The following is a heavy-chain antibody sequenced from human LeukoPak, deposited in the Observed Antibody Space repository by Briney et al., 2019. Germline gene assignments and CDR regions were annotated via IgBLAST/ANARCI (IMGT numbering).Heavy chain of an antibody. CDR3: ARGGSPLGENI. J-gene: IGHJ3*02. CDR2: ISSSSSTI. Sequence: GGSLRLSCAASGFTFSSYSMNWVRQAPGKGLEWVSYISSSSSTIYYADSVKGRFTISRDNAKNSLYLQMNSLRAEDTAVYYCARGGSPLGENIWGQGTMVTVSS. V-gene: IGHV3-48*01. D-gene: IGHD3-10*01. CDR1: GFTFSSYS.